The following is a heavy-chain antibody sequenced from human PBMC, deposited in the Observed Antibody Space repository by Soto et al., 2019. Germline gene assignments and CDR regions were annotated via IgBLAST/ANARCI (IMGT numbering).Heavy chain of an antibody. CDR3: ARFMVVAAKGYFDS. CDR1: GGSISSSNW. Sequence: LETLSFTYAVSGGSISSSNWLICVRQPPGKGLYWIGEIYHSGSTNYTPSLKSRVTISVDKSKNQFSLKLSSVTDADTAVYYCARFMVVAAKGYFDSWGQGIMVTVSS. D-gene: IGHD2-15*01. J-gene: IGHJ4*02. CDR2: IYHSGST. V-gene: IGHV4-4*02.